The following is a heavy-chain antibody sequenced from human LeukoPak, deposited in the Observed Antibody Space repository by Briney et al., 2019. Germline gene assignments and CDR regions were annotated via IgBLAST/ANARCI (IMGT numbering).Heavy chain of an antibody. CDR2: IYYSGST. D-gene: IGHD3-3*01. CDR1: GGSISSSSYY. J-gene: IGHJ4*02. CDR3: ATTNYDFWSGSMGY. V-gene: IGHV4-39*01. Sequence: PSETLSLTCTVSGGSISSSSYYWGWIRQPPGKGLEWIGSIYYSGSTYYNPSLKSRVTISVDTSKNQFSLKLSSVTAADTAVYYCATTNYDFWSGSMGYWGQGTLVTVSS.